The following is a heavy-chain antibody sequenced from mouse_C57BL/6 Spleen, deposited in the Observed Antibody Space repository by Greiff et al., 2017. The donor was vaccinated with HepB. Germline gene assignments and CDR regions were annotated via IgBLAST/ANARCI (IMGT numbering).Heavy chain of an antibody. CDR3: ARHGDSSWFAY. CDR1: GFTFSSYG. CDR2: ISSGGSYT. Sequence: EVMLVESGGDLVKPGGSLKLSCAASGFTFSSYGMSWVRQTPDKRLEWVATISSGGSYTYYPDSVKGRFTISRDNAKNTLYLQMSSLKSEDTAMYYCARHGDSSWFAYWGQGTLVTVSA. V-gene: IGHV5-6*01. J-gene: IGHJ3*01.